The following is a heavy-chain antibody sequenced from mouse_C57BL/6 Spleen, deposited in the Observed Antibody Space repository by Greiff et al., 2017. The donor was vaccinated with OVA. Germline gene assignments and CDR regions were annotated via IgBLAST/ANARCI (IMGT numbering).Heavy chain of an antibody. D-gene: IGHD2-3*01. J-gene: IGHJ4*01. CDR3: ARGDGYSAMDY. V-gene: IGHV1-61*01. CDR2: IYPSDSET. Sequence: QVQLQQPGAELVRPGSSVKLSCKASGYTFTSYWMDWVKQRPGQGLEWIGNIYPSDSETHYNQKFKDKATLTVDKSSSTAYMQLSSLTSEDSAVYYCARGDGYSAMDYWGQGTSVTGSS. CDR1: GYTFTSYW.